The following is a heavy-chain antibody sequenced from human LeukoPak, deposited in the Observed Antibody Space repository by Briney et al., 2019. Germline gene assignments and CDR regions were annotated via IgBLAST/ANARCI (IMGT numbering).Heavy chain of an antibody. D-gene: IGHD3-10*01. V-gene: IGHV3-74*01. Sequence: PGRSLRLSCAASGFTFDDYAMHWVRQAPGKGLVWVSRVKSDGSNPSYADSVKGRFTISRDNAENMLYLQMNTLGAEDTAVYYCARDIVSGSGSLDYWGQGTLVTVSS. CDR3: ARDIVSGSGSLDY. J-gene: IGHJ4*02. CDR2: VKSDGSNP. CDR1: GFTFDDYA.